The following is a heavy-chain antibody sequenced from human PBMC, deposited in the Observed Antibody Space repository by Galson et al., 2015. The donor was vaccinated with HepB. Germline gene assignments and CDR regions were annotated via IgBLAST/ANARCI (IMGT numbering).Heavy chain of an antibody. Sequence: SLRLSCAASGLIFSSHSMNWVRQAPGKGLEWVSSISSSSTYIFYADSVKGRFTISRDNAKNSLYLQMNSLRAEDTAIYYCARDPGEGLQSPSPHPNDYWGQGTLVTVSS. CDR2: ISSSSTYI. J-gene: IGHJ4*02. CDR3: ARDPGEGLQSPSPHPNDY. D-gene: IGHD4-11*01. CDR1: GLIFSSHS. V-gene: IGHV3-21*06.